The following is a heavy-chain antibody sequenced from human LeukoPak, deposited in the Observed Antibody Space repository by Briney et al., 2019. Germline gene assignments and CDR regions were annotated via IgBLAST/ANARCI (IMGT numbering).Heavy chain of an antibody. CDR1: GYSFTSYW. CDR2: IYPGDSDT. CDR3: ARLVFVGWLQPTADYFDY. V-gene: IGHV5-51*01. Sequence: GESLKISCKGSGYSFTSYWIGWVRQMPGKGLEWMGIIYPGDSDTRYSPSFQGQVTISADKSISTAYLQWSSLKASDTAMYYCARLVFVGWLQPTADYFDYWGQGTLVTVSS. D-gene: IGHD5-24*01. J-gene: IGHJ4*02.